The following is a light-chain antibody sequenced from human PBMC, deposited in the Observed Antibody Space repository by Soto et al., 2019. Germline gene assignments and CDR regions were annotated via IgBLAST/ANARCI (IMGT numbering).Light chain of an antibody. J-gene: IGKJ1*01. V-gene: IGKV3-15*01. CDR3: QQYFRWPPWT. CDR2: GAS. CDR1: LSVSSD. Sequence: EVLMTQSPATLSVSPGDRVTLSCRASLSVSSDLAWYQQKPGQAPTLLIYGASIRATGVPARFSGSGSGTDFTLTIYSLPSEDVADYYCQQYFRWPPWTFGQGTKVEI.